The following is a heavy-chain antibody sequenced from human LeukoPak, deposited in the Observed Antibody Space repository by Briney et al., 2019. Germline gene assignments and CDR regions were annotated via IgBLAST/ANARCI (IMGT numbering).Heavy chain of an antibody. CDR3: ARAAVAGREVFAY. J-gene: IGHJ4*02. CDR2: IIPIFGTA. Sequence: GASVKVSCKASGGTFSSYAISWVRQAPGQGLEWMGGIIPIFGTANYAQKFQGRVTITTDESTSTAYMELSSLRSEDTAAYYCARAAVAGREVFAYWGQGTLVTVSS. D-gene: IGHD6-19*01. CDR1: GGTFSSYA. V-gene: IGHV1-69*05.